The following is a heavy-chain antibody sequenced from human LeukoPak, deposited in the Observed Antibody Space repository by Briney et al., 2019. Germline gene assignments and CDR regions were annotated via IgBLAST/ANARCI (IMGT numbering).Heavy chain of an antibody. D-gene: IGHD2-8*01. V-gene: IGHV3-20*04. CDR2: INWNGGTT. Sequence: GGSLRLSCAASGFTFDDYGMSWVRQAPGKGLEWGSGINWNGGTTFYADSVKGRFTISRDNAKNFLYLQVNSLRAEDTALYYCARGTIVLMVYAISHFDYWGQGTLVTVSS. CDR3: ARGTIVLMVYAISHFDY. J-gene: IGHJ4*02. CDR1: GFTFDDYG.